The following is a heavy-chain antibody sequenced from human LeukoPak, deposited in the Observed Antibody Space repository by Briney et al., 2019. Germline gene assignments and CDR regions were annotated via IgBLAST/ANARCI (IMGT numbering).Heavy chain of an antibody. CDR2: ISYDGSNK. V-gene: IGHV3-30-3*01. D-gene: IGHD6-13*01. Sequence: HPGGSLRLSCAASGFTFSSYAMHWVRQAPGKGLEWVAVISYDGSNKYYADSVKGRFTISRDNSKNTLYLQMNSLRAEDTAVYYCASEAAAGHYFDYWGQGTLVTVSS. J-gene: IGHJ4*02. CDR1: GFTFSSYA. CDR3: ASEAAAGHYFDY.